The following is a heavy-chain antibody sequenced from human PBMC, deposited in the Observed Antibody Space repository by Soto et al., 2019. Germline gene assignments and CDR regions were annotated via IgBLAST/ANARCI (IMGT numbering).Heavy chain of an antibody. CDR3: AKASVWYPYFDS. CDR2: ITFTGVST. V-gene: IGHV3-23*01. Sequence: EAQVLESGVDLVQPGGSLRLSCAASEFSFDDYAMSWVRQAPGKGLERVSSITFTGVSTYYADSVKGRFTISRDNSKDTLYLQMNSLRAEDTAIYYCAKASVWYPYFDSWGQGTLVTVSS. J-gene: IGHJ4*02. CDR1: EFSFDDYA. D-gene: IGHD6-13*01.